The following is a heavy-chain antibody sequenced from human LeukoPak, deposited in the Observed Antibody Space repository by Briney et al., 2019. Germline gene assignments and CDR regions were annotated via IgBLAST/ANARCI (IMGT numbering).Heavy chain of an antibody. Sequence: SETLSLTCTVSGGSLSSSSYYWGWIRQPPGKGLEWIGSIYYSGSTYYNPSLKSRVTISVDTSKNQFSLKLSSVTAADTAVYYCARRGTAGRRDTKWSPGWFDPWGQGTLVTVSS. CDR2: IYYSGST. D-gene: IGHD2-15*01. CDR1: GGSLSSSSYY. CDR3: ARRGTAGRRDTKWSPGWFDP. V-gene: IGHV4-39*01. J-gene: IGHJ5*02.